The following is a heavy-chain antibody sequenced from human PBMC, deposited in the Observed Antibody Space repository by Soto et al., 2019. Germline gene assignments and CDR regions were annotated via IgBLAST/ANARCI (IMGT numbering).Heavy chain of an antibody. D-gene: IGHD3-16*02. Sequence: EVQLVESGGGLVQPGGSLRVSCAASGFTFSRFWLRWVRQAPGKGLEWVANIKEDGNVKSYVDSVRGRFTISRGNAKNSLYLQMVSLRAEDTAGYYCARAYYDHLWGSYRFDYWGQGTLVTVSS. V-gene: IGHV3-7*01. CDR1: GFTFSRFW. CDR2: IKEDGNVK. CDR3: ARAYYDHLWGSYRFDY. J-gene: IGHJ4*02.